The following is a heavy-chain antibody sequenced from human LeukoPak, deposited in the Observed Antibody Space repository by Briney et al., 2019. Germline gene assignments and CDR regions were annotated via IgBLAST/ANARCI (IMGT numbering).Heavy chain of an antibody. D-gene: IGHD3-10*01. Sequence: GGSLRLSSAASGFTFTSYAMSWVRQAPGKGLEWSSSISVSGRTTFYADSVKGRSTVSRDNSKNTLYLQMNSLRAADTAVYYCAKGHSASHYYMDVWGKGTTVTVSS. CDR1: GFTFTSYA. CDR2: ISVSGRTT. V-gene: IGHV3-23*01. CDR3: AKGHSASHYYMDV. J-gene: IGHJ6*03.